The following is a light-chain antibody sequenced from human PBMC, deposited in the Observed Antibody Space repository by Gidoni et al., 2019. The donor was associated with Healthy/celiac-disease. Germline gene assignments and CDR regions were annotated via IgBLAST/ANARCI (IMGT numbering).Light chain of an antibody. CDR2: AVS. CDR3: SSYTSSSTLV. Sequence: QSALTQTASVSGSPGQSITISCTGTSSDVGGYNYVSWYQQPPGKAPKLMIYAVSNRPSGVSNRFSGSKSGNTASLTISGLQAEDEADYYCSSYTSSSTLVFGTGTKVTVL. CDR1: SSDVGGYNY. J-gene: IGLJ1*01. V-gene: IGLV2-14*01.